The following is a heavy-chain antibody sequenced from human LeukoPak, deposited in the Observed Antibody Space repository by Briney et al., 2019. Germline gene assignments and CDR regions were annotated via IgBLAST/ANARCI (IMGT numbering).Heavy chain of an antibody. J-gene: IGHJ6*02. CDR3: ARGPPTVTYYYYYGMDV. D-gene: IGHD4-17*01. CDR2: INHSGST. Sequence: PSETLSLTCAVYGGSFSGYYWSWIRQPPGKGLEWIGEINHSGSTNYNPSLKSRVTISVDTSKNQFSLKLSSVTAADTAVYYCARGPPTVTYYYYYGMDVWGQGTTVTVSS. CDR1: GGSFSGYY. V-gene: IGHV4-34*01.